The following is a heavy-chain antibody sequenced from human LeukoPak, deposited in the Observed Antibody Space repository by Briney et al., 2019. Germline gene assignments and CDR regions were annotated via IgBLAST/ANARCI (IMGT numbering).Heavy chain of an antibody. CDR3: ARAGKYSSSRSYFDY. Sequence: ASVKVSCKASGYTFISYGISWVRQAPGQGLEWMGWIGAYNGNTNYAQKLQGRVTMTTDTSTSTAYMELRSLRSDDTAVYYCARAGKYSSSRSYFDYWGQGTLVTVSS. V-gene: IGHV1-18*01. J-gene: IGHJ4*02. CDR2: IGAYNGNT. CDR1: GYTFISYG. D-gene: IGHD6-6*01.